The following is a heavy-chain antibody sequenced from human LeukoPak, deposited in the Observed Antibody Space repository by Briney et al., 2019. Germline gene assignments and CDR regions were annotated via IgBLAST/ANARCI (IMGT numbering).Heavy chain of an antibody. CDR1: GYMFTRHF. J-gene: IGHJ4*02. V-gene: IGHV1-46*01. Sequence: ASVKVSCKASGYMFTRHFLHWVRQAPGQGLEWMGVIDPIGGTTNSAQKFQARLTLTRDTSTGTVYMELSSLRSDDTAIYFCAKDPPRADLLNTVSPYYFDSWGQGTPVTVSS. D-gene: IGHD2-15*01. CDR3: AKDPPRADLLNTVSPYYFDS. CDR2: IDPIGGTT.